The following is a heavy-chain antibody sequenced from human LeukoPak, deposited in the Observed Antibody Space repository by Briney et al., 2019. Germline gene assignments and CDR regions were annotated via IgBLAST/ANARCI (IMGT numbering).Heavy chain of an antibody. Sequence: PSETLSLTCSVSGASISSHYWSWLQQPPGKGLEWIGYVYYTGNTNYNPSLKSRVTISIDTSKNQFSLKLTSVNAADTAVYYCARYLRDGNFFLDFWGQGTLVTVCS. V-gene: IGHV4-59*11. CDR2: VYYTGNT. J-gene: IGHJ4*02. D-gene: IGHD4-23*01. CDR3: ARYLRDGNFFLDF. CDR1: GASISSHY.